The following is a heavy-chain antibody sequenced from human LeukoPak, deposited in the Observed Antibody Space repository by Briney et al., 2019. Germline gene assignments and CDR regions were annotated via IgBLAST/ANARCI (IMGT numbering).Heavy chain of an antibody. J-gene: IGHJ4*02. CDR2: MNPNSGNT. V-gene: IGHV1-8*02. D-gene: IGHD2-2*01. CDR3: ARVTEQLLAFDY. CDR1: GYTFTGYY. Sequence: ASVKVSCKASGYTFTGYYMHWVRQAPGQGLEWMGWMNPNSGNTGYAQKFQGRVTMTRNTSISTAYMELSSLRSEDTAVYYCARVTEQLLAFDYWGQGTLVTVSS.